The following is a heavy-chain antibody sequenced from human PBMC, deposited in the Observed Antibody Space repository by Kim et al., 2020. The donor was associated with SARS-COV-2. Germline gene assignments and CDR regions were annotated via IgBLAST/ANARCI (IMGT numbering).Heavy chain of an antibody. CDR3: ARQTENYDILTGRHDAFDI. D-gene: IGHD3-9*01. J-gene: IGHJ3*02. CDR1: GGSLSSSSYY. V-gene: IGHV4-39*01. CDR2: IYYSGST. Sequence: SETLSLTCTVSGGSLSSSSYYWGWIRQPPGKGLEWIGSIYYSGSTYYNPSLKSRVTISVDTSKNQFSLKLSSVTAADTAVYYCARQTENYDILTGRHDAFDIWGQGTMVTVSS.